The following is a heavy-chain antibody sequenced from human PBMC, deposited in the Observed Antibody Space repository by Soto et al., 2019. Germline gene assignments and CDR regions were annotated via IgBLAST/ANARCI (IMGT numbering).Heavy chain of an antibody. D-gene: IGHD2-15*01. V-gene: IGHV4-39*01. J-gene: IGHJ4*02. CDR2: IYYSGST. CDR1: GGSISSSSYY. CDR3: ASATRFNPPGYCSGGSCYAFDY. Sequence: QLQLQESGPGLVKPSETLSLTCTVSGGSISSSSYYWGWIRQPPGKGLEWIGSIYYSGSTYYNPSLTSRVTIAVDTSKNQFSLKLSSVTAAHTAVYYCASATRFNPPGYCSGGSCYAFDYWGQGTLVTVSS.